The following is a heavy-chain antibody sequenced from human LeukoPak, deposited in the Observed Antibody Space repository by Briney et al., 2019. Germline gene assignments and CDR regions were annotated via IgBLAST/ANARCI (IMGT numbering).Heavy chain of an antibody. V-gene: IGHV3-74*01. CDR2: MKSDGSST. Sequence: PGGSLRLSCAASGFTFSNYLMHWVRQAPGKGLMWVSRMKSDGSSTSYADSVKGRFTISRDNAKNTLYLQMNSLRAEDTAVYYCAVRQGGSYTGESDYWGQGTLVTVSS. J-gene: IGHJ4*02. CDR1: GFTFSNYL. CDR3: AVRQGGSYTGESDY. D-gene: IGHD3-10*01.